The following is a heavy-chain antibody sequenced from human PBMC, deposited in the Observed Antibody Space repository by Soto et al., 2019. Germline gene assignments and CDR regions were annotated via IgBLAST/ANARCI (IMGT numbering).Heavy chain of an antibody. CDR3: ARDSGSYSYGMDV. CDR2: IYYSGST. J-gene: IGHJ6*02. V-gene: IGHV4-61*01. Sequence: SETLSLTCTVSGGSVSSGSYYWSWIRQPPGKGLEWIGYIYYSGSTNYNPSLKSRVTISVDTSKNQFSLKLSSVTAADTAVYYCARDSGSYSYGMDVWGQGTTVTVSS. D-gene: IGHD1-26*01. CDR1: GGSVSSGSYY.